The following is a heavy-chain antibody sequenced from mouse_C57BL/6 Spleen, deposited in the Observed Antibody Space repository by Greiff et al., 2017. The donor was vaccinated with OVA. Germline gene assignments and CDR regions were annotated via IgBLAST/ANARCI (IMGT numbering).Heavy chain of an antibody. CDR2: ISYDGSN. V-gene: IGHV3-6*01. CDR3: EWDYGYDDGDVLFAY. D-gene: IGHD2-2*01. J-gene: IGHJ3*01. Sequence: DVKLQESGPGLVKPSQSLSLTCSVTGYSITSGYYWNWIRQFPGNKLEWMGYISYDGSNNYNPSLKNRISITRDTSKNQFFLKLNSVTTEDTATYYCEWDYGYDDGDVLFAYWGQGTLVTVSA. CDR1: GYSITSGYY.